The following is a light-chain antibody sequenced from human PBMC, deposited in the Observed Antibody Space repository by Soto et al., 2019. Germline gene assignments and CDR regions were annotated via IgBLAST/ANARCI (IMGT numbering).Light chain of an antibody. V-gene: IGLV2-18*02. J-gene: IGLJ1*01. Sequence: QSALTQPPSVSGSPGQSVAISCTGTSSDVGSYNRVSWYQQPPGAAPKLMIYEVGNRPSGVPDRFSGSKSGNTASLTISWLQAEDEADYYCNSYTGSSTYGFGTGTKVTVL. CDR2: EVG. CDR1: SSDVGSYNR. CDR3: NSYTGSSTYG.